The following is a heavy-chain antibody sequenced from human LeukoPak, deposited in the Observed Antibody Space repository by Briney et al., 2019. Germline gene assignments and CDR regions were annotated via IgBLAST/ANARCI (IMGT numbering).Heavy chain of an antibody. J-gene: IGHJ4*02. CDR1: GFTFSNAW. V-gene: IGHV3-15*01. CDR2: IKSKTDGGTT. CDR3: TTGPGDSSGYYIRY. D-gene: IGHD3-22*01. Sequence: GGSLRLSCAASGFTFSNAWMSWVRQAPGKGLEWVGRIKSKTDGGTTDYAAPVKGRFTISRDDSKNTLYLQMNSQKTEDTAVYYCTTGPGDSSGYYIRYWGQGTLVTVSS.